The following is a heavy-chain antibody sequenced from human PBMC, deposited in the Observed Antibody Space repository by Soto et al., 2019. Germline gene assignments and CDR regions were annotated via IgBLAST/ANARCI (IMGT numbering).Heavy chain of an antibody. V-gene: IGHV1-69*06. Sequence: SVKVSCKASGGTFSSYAISWVRQAPGQGLEWMGGIIPIFGTANYAQKFQGRVTITADKSTSTAYMELSSLRSEDTAVYYCAIRSGYDFSYYYYGMDVWGQGTTVTVSS. CDR3: AIRSGYDFSYYYYGMDV. CDR1: GGTFSSYA. CDR2: IIPIFGTA. J-gene: IGHJ6*02. D-gene: IGHD5-12*01.